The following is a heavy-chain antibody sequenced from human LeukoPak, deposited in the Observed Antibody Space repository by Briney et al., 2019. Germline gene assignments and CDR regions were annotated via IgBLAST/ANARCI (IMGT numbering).Heavy chain of an antibody. D-gene: IGHD6-6*01. J-gene: IGHJ3*02. CDR3: ARDAVSSAWAFDI. CDR2: ISSTSSYI. V-gene: IGHV3-21*01. Sequence: PGGSLRLSCAASGFTFSSYTMNWVRQAPGKGLEWVSSISSTSSYIYYADSVKGRFTISRDNAENSLFLQMNSLRGEDTAVYFCARDAVSSAWAFDIWGQGTMVTVSS. CDR1: GFTFSSYT.